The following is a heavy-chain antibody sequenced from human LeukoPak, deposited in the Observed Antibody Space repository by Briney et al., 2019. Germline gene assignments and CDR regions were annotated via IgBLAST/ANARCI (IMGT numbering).Heavy chain of an antibody. CDR2: MNPNSGNT. V-gene: IGHV1-8*01. CDR1: GYTFTSYD. D-gene: IGHD2-2*01. J-gene: IGHJ4*02. CDR3: VLVVPDDSLKIDY. Sequence: ASVKVSCKASGYTFTSYDINWVRQATGPRLEWMGWMNPNSGNTGYAQKFQGRVTMTRNTSISTAYMELSSLRSEDTAVYYCVLVVPDDSLKIDYWGQGTLVTVSS.